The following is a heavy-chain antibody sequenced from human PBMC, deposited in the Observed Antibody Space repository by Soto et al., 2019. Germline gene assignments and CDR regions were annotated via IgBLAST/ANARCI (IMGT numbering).Heavy chain of an antibody. CDR3: ARSVTIFGVVTNYYYGMDV. CDR1: GFTFSSYG. J-gene: IGHJ6*02. V-gene: IGHV3-33*01. D-gene: IGHD3-3*01. Sequence: GGSLRLSCAASGFTFSSYGMHWVRQAPGKGLEWVAVIWYDGSNKYYADSVKGRFTISRDNSTNTRYLQMNSLRAEDTAVYYCARSVTIFGVVTNYYYGMDVWGQGTTVTVSS. CDR2: IWYDGSNK.